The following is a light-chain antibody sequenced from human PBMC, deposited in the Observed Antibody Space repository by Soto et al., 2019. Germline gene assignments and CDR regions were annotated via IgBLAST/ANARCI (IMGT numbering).Light chain of an antibody. J-gene: IGLJ6*01. Sequence: SYELTQPPSVSVAPGKTARITCGGNNIGSKSVHWYQQKPGLAPVLVIYYDSDRPSGIPERFSGSNSGNTATLTISRVEAGDEADYYCQVWDSSSDHNVFGSGTQLTVL. CDR3: QVWDSSSDHNV. CDR1: NIGSKS. CDR2: YDS. V-gene: IGLV3-21*04.